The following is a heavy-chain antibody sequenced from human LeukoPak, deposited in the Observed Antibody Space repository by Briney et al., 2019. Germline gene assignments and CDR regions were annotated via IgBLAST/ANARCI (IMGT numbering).Heavy chain of an antibody. CDR3: ARDPVPAAKKYYYYGMDV. CDR1: GFTVSSNY. CDR2: IYSGGST. V-gene: IGHV3-53*05. J-gene: IGHJ6*02. D-gene: IGHD2-2*01. Sequence: GGSLRLSCAASGFTVSSNYMSWVRQAPGKGLEWVSVIYSGGSTYYADSVKGRFTISRDNSKNTLYLQMNSLRAEDTAVYYCARDPVPAAKKYYYYGMDVWGQGTTVTVSS.